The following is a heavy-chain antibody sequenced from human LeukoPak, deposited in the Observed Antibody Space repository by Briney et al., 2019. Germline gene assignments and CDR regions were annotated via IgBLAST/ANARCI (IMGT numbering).Heavy chain of an antibody. D-gene: IGHD3-10*01. Sequence: SQTLSLTCTVSGGSISSGDYYWSWIRQPPGTGLEWIGYIYYSGSTYYNPSLKSRVTISVDTSKNQFSLKLSSVTAADTAVYYCASQTLGYWYFDLWGRGTLVTVSS. V-gene: IGHV4-30-4*01. J-gene: IGHJ2*01. CDR3: ASQTLGYWYFDL. CDR1: GGSISSGDYY. CDR2: IYYSGST.